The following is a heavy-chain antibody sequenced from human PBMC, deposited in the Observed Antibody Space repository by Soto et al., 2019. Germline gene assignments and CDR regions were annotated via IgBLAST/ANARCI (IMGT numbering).Heavy chain of an antibody. J-gene: IGHJ4*02. CDR3: AKTYIVVVTASPVDY. CDR1: GFTFSSYA. CDR2: ISGSGGST. V-gene: IGHV3-23*01. D-gene: IGHD2-21*02. Sequence: EVQLLESGGGLVQPGGSLRLSCAASGFTFSSYAMSWVRQAPGKGLEWVSAISGSGGSTYYADSVKGRFTISTDNSKNTLYLQMNSLRAEDTAVYYCAKTYIVVVTASPVDYWGQGTLVTVSS.